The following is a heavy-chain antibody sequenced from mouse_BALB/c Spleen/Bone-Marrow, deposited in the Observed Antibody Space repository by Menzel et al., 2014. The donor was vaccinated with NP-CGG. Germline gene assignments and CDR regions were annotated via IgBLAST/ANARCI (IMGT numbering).Heavy chain of an antibody. V-gene: IGHV14-3*02. CDR2: IDPAIFT. CDR3: ASYRYGWYFDV. J-gene: IGHJ1*01. D-gene: IGHD2-14*01. Sequence: EVKLVESGAELVKPGASVKLSCTASGFNINDTYLHWVKQRPEQGLDWIGRIDPAIFTKYDPKFQGKATITSDTSSSTAYLHLSSLTSEDTAVYYCASYRYGWYFDVWGAGTTVTVSS. CDR1: GFNINDTY.